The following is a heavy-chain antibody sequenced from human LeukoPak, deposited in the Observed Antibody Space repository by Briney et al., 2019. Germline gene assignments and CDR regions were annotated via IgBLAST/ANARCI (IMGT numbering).Heavy chain of an antibody. J-gene: IGHJ3*02. Sequence: GGSLRLSCAASGFTFSSYWMTWVRQAPGKGPEWVANIKQDGSENYYVGSVKGRFTISRDNTKNSLYLQMNSLGAEDTAVYYCARAAWVPAALFDIWGQGTMVTVSS. V-gene: IGHV3-7*05. CDR1: GFTFSSYW. CDR3: ARAAWVPAALFDI. CDR2: IKQDGSEN. D-gene: IGHD2-2*01.